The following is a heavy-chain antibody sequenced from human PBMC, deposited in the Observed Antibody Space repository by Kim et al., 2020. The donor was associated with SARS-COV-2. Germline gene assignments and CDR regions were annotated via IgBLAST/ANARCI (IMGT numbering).Heavy chain of an antibody. D-gene: IGHD6-25*01. V-gene: IGHV3-74*01. CDR3: VRGRAPRGPNDWFDL. J-gene: IGHJ5*02. Sequence: DSVKGRFTFSSDSAKNTLYLQMYSLRAEDTAVYYCVRGRAPRGPNDWFDLWGQGTLVTVSS.